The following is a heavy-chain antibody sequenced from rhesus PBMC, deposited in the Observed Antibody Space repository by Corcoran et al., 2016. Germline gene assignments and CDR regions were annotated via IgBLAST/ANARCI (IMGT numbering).Heavy chain of an antibody. D-gene: IGHD2-27*01. CDR2: ISESGGNI. V-gene: IGHV3S26*01. J-gene: IGHJ6*01. CDR1: GFTFSSYV. Sequence: DVQLVESGGGLVKPGGSRRLSCVASGFTFSSYVRHWVRQAPGKGLEWVLVISESGGNIYYVNSVKGRFTISRDNAKISLFLQMNSLRAEDTAVYYCTRRGYCSGIYCSGSGYGLDSWGQGVVVTVSS. CDR3: TRRGYCSGIYCSGSGYGLDS.